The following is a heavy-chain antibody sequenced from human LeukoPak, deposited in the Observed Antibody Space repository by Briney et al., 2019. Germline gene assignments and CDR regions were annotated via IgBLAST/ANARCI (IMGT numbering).Heavy chain of an antibody. J-gene: IGHJ4*02. CDR1: GFTFSSYA. Sequence: KTGGSLRLSCAASGFTFSSYAMSWVRQAPGKGLEWVSSISSSSSYIYYADSVKGRFTISRDNAKNSLYLQMNSLRAEDTAVYYCARDKIAVAGFDYWGQGTLVTVSS. CDR3: ARDKIAVAGFDY. CDR2: ISSSSSYI. D-gene: IGHD6-19*01. V-gene: IGHV3-21*01.